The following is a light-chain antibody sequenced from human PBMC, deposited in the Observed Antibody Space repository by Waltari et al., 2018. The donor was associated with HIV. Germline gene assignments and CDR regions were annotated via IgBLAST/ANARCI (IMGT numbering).Light chain of an antibody. CDR1: GSNIGSNS. J-gene: IGLJ3*02. Sequence: QSILTQPPSTSGTPGQRVTISCSGSGSNIGSNSVSWYQLLLGTAPKLLIYRNNQRPSGVPDRFSGSKAATSASLAIGGLRSEDEADYYWAAWDDSLSGPVFGGGTKLTVL. CDR3: AAWDDSLSGPV. V-gene: IGLV1-47*01. CDR2: RNN.